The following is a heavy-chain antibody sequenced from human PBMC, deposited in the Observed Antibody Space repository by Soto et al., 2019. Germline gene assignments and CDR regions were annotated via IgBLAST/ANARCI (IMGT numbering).Heavy chain of an antibody. J-gene: IGHJ3*02. CDR2: ISGSGGST. V-gene: IGHV3-23*01. CDR3: AKGVVVMPNDAFDI. CDR1: GFTFSSYA. Sequence: GGSLRLSCAASGFTFSSYAMTGARQAPGKGLEWVSAISGSGGSTYYADSVKGRFTISRDNSKNTLYLQMNSLRAEDTAVYYCAKGVVVMPNDAFDIWGQGTMVTVSS. D-gene: IGHD2-2*01.